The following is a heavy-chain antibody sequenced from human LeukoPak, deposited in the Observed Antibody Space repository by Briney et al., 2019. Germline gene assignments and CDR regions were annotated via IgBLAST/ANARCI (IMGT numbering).Heavy chain of an antibody. Sequence: ASVKVSCKASGYTFTSYGISWVRQAPGQGLEWMGWISAYNGNTNYAQKLQGRVTMTTDTSTSTAYMELRSLRSDDTAVYYCARYYASSSWSPNWFDPWGQGTLVTVSS. CDR2: ISAYNGNT. J-gene: IGHJ5*02. D-gene: IGHD6-13*01. V-gene: IGHV1-18*01. CDR3: ARYYASSSWSPNWFDP. CDR1: GYTFTSYG.